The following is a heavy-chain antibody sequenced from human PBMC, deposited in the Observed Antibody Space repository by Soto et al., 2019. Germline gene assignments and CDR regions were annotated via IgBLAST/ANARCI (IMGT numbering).Heavy chain of an antibody. V-gene: IGHV1-69*08. Sequence: ASVKVSCKTSGGTFSNDIITWVRQAPGQGLEWMGRIIPLLDTANHAQKFQGRVTITADKSTGTAYMELNSLRSEDTAVYYCANEGYVVATITGHPYTYYGMDVWGQGTTVTVSS. CDR1: GGTFSNDI. J-gene: IGHJ6*02. CDR3: ANEGYVVATITGHPYTYYGMDV. CDR2: IIPLLDTA. D-gene: IGHD5-12*01.